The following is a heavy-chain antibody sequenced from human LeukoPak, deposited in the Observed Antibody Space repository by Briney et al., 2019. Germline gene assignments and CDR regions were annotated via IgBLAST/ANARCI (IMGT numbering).Heavy chain of an antibody. CDR3: ARFLNYYDSSGYHSD. Sequence: PSETLSLTCTVSGGSISSYYRSWIRQPPGKGLEWIGYIYYSGSTNYNPSLKSRVTISVDTSKNQFSLKLSSVTAADTAVYYCARFLNYYDSSGYHSDWGQGTLVTVSS. CDR1: GGSISSYY. V-gene: IGHV4-59*01. D-gene: IGHD3-22*01. J-gene: IGHJ4*02. CDR2: IYYSGST.